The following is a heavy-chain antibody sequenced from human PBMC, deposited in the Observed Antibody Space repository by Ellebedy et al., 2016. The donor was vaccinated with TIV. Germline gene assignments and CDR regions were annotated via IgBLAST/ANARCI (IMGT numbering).Heavy chain of an antibody. CDR1: GGSISSGGYY. J-gene: IGHJ6*02. CDR3: ARDRTSSIYYYYYGMDV. Sequence: SETLSLTCAVSGGSISSGGYYWSWIRQHPGKGLEWIGYIYYSGSTYYNPSLKSRVTISVDTSKNQFSLKLSSVTAADTAVYYCARDRTSSIYYYYYGMDVWGQGTTVTVSS. CDR2: IYYSGST. D-gene: IGHD2-2*01. V-gene: IGHV4-31*11.